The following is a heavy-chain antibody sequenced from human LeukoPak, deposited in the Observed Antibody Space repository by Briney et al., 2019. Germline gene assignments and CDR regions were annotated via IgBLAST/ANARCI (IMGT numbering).Heavy chain of an antibody. CDR2: IEEDGTRK. J-gene: IGHJ4*02. CDR1: GFTFNSYA. CDR3: VAWGSLVV. Sequence: GGSLRLSCAASGFTFNSYAMNWVRQAPGKGLDWVAHIEEDGTRKYYVDSVRGRFTISRDNAKNSLFLQMNSLRVEDTAVFYCVAWGSLVVWGQGTLVTVSS. V-gene: IGHV3-7*01. D-gene: IGHD3-16*01.